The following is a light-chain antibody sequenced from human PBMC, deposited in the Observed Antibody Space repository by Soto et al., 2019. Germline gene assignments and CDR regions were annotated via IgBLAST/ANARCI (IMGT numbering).Light chain of an antibody. CDR3: QKCKVAPFT. CDR1: QDIGNF. CDR2: AAS. V-gene: IGKV1-27*01. J-gene: IGKJ4*01. Sequence: ILMTQSPSSLSAFVGDRVTITCRASQDIGNFLAWYQQKPGKVPELLIYAASTLQSGVPSRFSGSGSGTDVTLTISSLQPEDVATYYCQKCKVAPFTFGGGTKVEIK.